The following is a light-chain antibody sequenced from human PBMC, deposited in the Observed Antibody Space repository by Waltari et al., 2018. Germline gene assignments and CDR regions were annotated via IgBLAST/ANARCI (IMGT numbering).Light chain of an antibody. J-gene: IGLJ1*01. Sequence: QSALTQPASVSGSPGQSITIPCTGTSSAVGGYNYVSWYQQHPGKAPKLMIYDVSNRPSGVSNRFSGSKSGNTASLTISGLQAEDEADYYCSSYTSSSTLGVFGTGTKVTVL. CDR3: SSYTSSSTLGV. V-gene: IGLV2-14*01. CDR1: SSAVGGYNY. CDR2: DVS.